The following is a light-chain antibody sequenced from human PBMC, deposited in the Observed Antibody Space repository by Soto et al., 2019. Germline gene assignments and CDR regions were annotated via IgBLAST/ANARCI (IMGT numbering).Light chain of an antibody. CDR1: QSISTW. CDR2: KAS. J-gene: IGKJ1*01. V-gene: IGKV1-5*03. Sequence: DIQMTQSPSTLSASVGDRVTITCRASQSISTWLAWYQQKAGKAPKLLIYKASILESGVPSRLSGSGSGTEFTLAISSLQPDDFATYYCQQYNTYWTFGQGTKVEIK. CDR3: QQYNTYWT.